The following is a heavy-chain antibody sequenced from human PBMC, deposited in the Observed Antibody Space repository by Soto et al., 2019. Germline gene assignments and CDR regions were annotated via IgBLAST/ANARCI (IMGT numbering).Heavy chain of an antibody. CDR1: GYTFTSYY. V-gene: IGHV1-46*01. CDR2: INPSGGST. CDR3: ARDSRSVYYYDSSGYDYFDY. Sequence: ASVKVSCKASGYTFTSYYMHWVRQAPGQGLEWMGIINPSGGSTSYAQKFQGRVTMTRDTSTSTVYMELSSLRSEDTAVYYCARDSRSVYYYDSSGYDYFDYWGQGTLVTVSS. J-gene: IGHJ4*02. D-gene: IGHD3-22*01.